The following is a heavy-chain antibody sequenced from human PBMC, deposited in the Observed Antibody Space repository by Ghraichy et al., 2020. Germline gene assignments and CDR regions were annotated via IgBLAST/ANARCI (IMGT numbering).Heavy chain of an antibody. J-gene: IGHJ4*02. V-gene: IGHV3-7*03. CDR2: IKQDGSEK. Sequence: LSLTCAASGFTFSSYWMSWVRQAPGKGLEWVANIKQDGSEKYYVDSVKGRFTISRDNAKNSLYLQMNSLRAEDTAVYYCARDSGYGDYGNYFDYWGQGTLVTVSS. D-gene: IGHD4-17*01. CDR3: ARDSGYGDYGNYFDY. CDR1: GFTFSSYW.